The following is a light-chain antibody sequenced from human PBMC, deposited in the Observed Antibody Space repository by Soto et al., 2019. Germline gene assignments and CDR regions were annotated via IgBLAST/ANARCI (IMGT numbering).Light chain of an antibody. V-gene: IGKV1-5*01. J-gene: IGKJ1*01. CDR2: GAS. CDR3: QQYNRNTWS. CDR1: QNIIRW. Sequence: DIQMTQSPSTLSASVGDRVTITCRASQNIIRWVAWYQQKPGKAPKLLIYGASNLESGVPSRFSGSGSGTEFTLTITTLQPDDFATYFCQQYNRNTWSFGPGTKVDIK.